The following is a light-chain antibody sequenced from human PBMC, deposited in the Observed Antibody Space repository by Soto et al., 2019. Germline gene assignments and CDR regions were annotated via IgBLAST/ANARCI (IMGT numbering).Light chain of an antibody. CDR1: QGISSY. CDR2: AAS. Sequence: DIQLTQSPSFLSASVGDRVTITCRASQGISSYLAWYQQKPGKAPKLLIYAASTLQSGVPSRFSGSGSGTEFTLTISSLQPEDFATYYCQQLNSYPLTFGRGTMVEIK. V-gene: IGKV1-9*01. J-gene: IGKJ4*01. CDR3: QQLNSYPLT.